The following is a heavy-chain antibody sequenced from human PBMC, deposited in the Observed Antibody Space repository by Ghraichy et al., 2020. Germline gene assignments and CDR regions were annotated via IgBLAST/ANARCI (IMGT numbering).Heavy chain of an antibody. V-gene: IGHV3-21*01. Sequence: GGSLRLSCAASGFTFSSYSMNWVRQAPGKGLEWVSSISSSSSYIYYADSVKGRFTISRDNAKNSLYLQMNSLRAEDTAVYYCARDSSGSYTAFDYWGQGTLVTVSS. CDR2: ISSSSSYI. D-gene: IGHD1-26*01. CDR1: GFTFSSYS. J-gene: IGHJ4*02. CDR3: ARDSSGSYTAFDY.